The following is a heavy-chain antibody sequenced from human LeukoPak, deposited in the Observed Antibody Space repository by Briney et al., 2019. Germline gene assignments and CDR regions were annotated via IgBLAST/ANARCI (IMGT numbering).Heavy chain of an antibody. CDR3: AKGIGDSGSYFPLDWFDP. D-gene: IGHD3-10*01. Sequence: PGGSLRLSCAASGFTFDDYAMHWVRQAPGKGLEWVSLISWDGGSTYYADSVKGRFTISRDNSKNSLYLQMNSLRAEDTALYYCAKGIGDSGSYFPLDWFDPWGQGTLVTVSS. J-gene: IGHJ5*02. CDR1: GFTFDDYA. CDR2: ISWDGGST. V-gene: IGHV3-43D*03.